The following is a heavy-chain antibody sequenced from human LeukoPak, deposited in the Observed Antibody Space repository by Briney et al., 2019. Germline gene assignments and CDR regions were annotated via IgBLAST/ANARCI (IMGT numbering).Heavy chain of an antibody. D-gene: IGHD4-17*01. CDR2: VYYSGTT. V-gene: IGHV4-39*01. CDR3: AKQSYGDHEYYYYMDV. CDR1: GRSVSSTSYY. Sequence: SETLSLTCSASGRSVSSTSYYWGWIRQPPGKGLEWMGTVYYSGTTYSNPSLKSRVTISGDTSKNQFSLKLRSVTAADTAVYYCAKQSYGDHEYYYYMDVWGKGTTVIVSS. J-gene: IGHJ6*03.